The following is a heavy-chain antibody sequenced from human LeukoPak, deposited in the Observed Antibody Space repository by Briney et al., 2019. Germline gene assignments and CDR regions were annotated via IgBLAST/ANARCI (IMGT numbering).Heavy chain of an antibody. Sequence: ASVKVSCKASGYTFTSCDINWVRQATGQELECMGWMNPNSGNTGYGQSFHGRITMTRDISIGTAYMELSNLTSEDTAIYYCTRGSSGRRDNWGQGTLVTVSA. CDR1: GYTFTSCD. CDR3: TRGSSGRRDN. D-gene: IGHD6-19*01. J-gene: IGHJ4*02. CDR2: MNPNSGNT. V-gene: IGHV1-8*01.